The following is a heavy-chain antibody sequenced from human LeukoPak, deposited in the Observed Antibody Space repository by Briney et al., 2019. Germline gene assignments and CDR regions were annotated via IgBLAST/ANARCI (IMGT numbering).Heavy chain of an antibody. CDR1: GFTLSNNW. Sequence: GGSLRFSCEAPGFTLSNNWMHWVGQAPGKGLVWVSHINGAGSSTSYADSVKGRFTLSRDNAKNTLYLQMNSLRVEDTAVYYCARDVAYGMDVWGKGTTVTVSS. J-gene: IGHJ6*04. D-gene: IGHD2-15*01. V-gene: IGHV3-74*01. CDR3: ARDVAYGMDV. CDR2: INGAGSST.